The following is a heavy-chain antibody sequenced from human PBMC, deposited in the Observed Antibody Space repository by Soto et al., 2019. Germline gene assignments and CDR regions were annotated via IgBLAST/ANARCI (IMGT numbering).Heavy chain of an antibody. Sequence: PGGSLRLSCAASGFTVSSNYMSWVRQAPGKGQEWVSVIYSGGSTYYADSVRGRFTISRDNSKNTLYLQMNSLRAEDTAVYYCARDIYCSGGSCFHEPWFDPWGQGTLVTVSS. CDR3: ARDIYCSGGSCFHEPWFDP. CDR1: GFTVSSNY. D-gene: IGHD2-15*01. CDR2: IYSGGST. V-gene: IGHV3-66*01. J-gene: IGHJ5*02.